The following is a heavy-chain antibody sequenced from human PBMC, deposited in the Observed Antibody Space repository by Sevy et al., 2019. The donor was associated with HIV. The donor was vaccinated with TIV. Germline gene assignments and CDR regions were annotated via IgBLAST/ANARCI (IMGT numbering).Heavy chain of an antibody. CDR2: INPNSGGT. J-gene: IGHJ4*02. Sequence: ASVKVSCKASGYTFTGYHMHWVRQAPGQGLEWMGRINPNSGGTNYAQKFQGRVTMTRDTSISTAYMELSRLRSDDTAVYYCARGGYYDFWSGYWVCDYWGQGTLVTVSS. V-gene: IGHV1-2*06. CDR1: GYTFTGYH. CDR3: ARGGYYDFWSGYWVCDY. D-gene: IGHD3-3*01.